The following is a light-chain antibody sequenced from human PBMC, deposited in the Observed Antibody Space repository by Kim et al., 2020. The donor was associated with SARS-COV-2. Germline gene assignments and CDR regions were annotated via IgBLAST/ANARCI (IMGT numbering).Light chain of an antibody. J-gene: IGLJ3*02. Sequence: ASVKLTCTLSSEHSSYAIAWHQQQPEKGPRYLMKLNSDGSHSKGDGIPDRFSGASSGAERYLTISSLQSEDEADYYCQTWGTGIWVFGGGTKLTVL. CDR2: LNSDGSH. CDR3: QTWGTGIWV. V-gene: IGLV4-69*01. CDR1: SEHSSYA.